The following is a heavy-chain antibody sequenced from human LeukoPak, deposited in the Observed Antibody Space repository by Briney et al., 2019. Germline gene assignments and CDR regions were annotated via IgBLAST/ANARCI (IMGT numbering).Heavy chain of an antibody. D-gene: IGHD1-7*01. J-gene: IGHJ4*02. Sequence: SETLSLTCTVSGGSISSYYWSWIRQPPGKGLEWIGYIYYSGSTNYNPSLKSRVTISVDTSKNQFSLKLSSVTAADTAVYYCTYNWNYGDDYWGQGTLVTVSS. CDR2: IYYSGST. V-gene: IGHV4-59*01. CDR1: GGSISSYY. CDR3: TYNWNYGDDY.